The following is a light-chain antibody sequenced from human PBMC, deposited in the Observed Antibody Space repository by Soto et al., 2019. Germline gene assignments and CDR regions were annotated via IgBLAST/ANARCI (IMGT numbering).Light chain of an antibody. CDR3: QKYDRAPFT. Sequence: DIQMTQSPSSLSAYLGDRGTITCPATQGISNYLAWYQQKPGRLPKLLLFGASTLQSGVPARFSGSGSGTLFTLTINGLLPEDVATYYCQKYDRAPFTFGPGTKVDIK. J-gene: IGKJ3*01. CDR2: GAS. CDR1: QGISNY. V-gene: IGKV1-27*01.